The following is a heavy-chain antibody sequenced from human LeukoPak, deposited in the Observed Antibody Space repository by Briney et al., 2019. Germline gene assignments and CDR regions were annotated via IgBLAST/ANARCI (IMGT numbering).Heavy chain of an antibody. D-gene: IGHD1-1*01. CDR2: IAYSGST. J-gene: IGHJ4*02. V-gene: IGHV4-39*01. Sequence: KPSETLSLTCTVSDDSTTRSNSYWGWIRQPPGEGLEWIGTIAYSGSTYYNPSLKTRVTLSVDTSKGHLSLELSSVTAADTAVYFCARKEQGTMFDYWGQGSLVTVSS. CDR1: DDSTTRSNSY. CDR3: ARKEQGTMFDY.